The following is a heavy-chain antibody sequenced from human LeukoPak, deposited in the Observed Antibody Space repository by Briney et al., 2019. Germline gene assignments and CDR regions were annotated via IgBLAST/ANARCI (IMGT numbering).Heavy chain of an antibody. J-gene: IGHJ6*02. CDR3: ARQIVVVPAAITYYYGSGRPGGMDV. CDR1: GYTFTSYA. CDR2: INAGNGNT. D-gene: IGHD2-2*01. Sequence: GASVKVSCKASGYTFTSYAMHWVRQAPGQRLEWMGWINAGNGNTKYSQKFQGRVTITRDTSASTAYMELSSLRSEDTAVYYCARQIVVVPAAITYYYGSGRPGGMDVWGQGTTVTVSS. V-gene: IGHV1-3*01.